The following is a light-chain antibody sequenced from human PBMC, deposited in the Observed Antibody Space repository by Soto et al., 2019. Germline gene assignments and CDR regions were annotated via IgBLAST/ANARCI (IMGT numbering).Light chain of an antibody. CDR3: CSYAGRGV. CDR1: SSDVGSYNL. V-gene: IGLV2-23*01. J-gene: IGLJ1*01. CDR2: EGS. Sequence: QSALTQPASVSGSPGQSITLSCTGTSSDVGSYNLVSWYQQHPGKAPKLMIYEGSKRPSGVSNRFSGSKSGNTASLTISGLQAEDEADYYCCSYAGRGVFGTGTKLTVL.